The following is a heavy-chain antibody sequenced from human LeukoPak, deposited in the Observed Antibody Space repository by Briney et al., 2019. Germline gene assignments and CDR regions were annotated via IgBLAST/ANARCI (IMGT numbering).Heavy chain of an antibody. CDR1: GGSISSYY. CDR3: ARAVAATPFAGPYNWFDP. V-gene: IGHV4-4*07. CDR2: IYTSGST. Sequence: SETLSLTCTVSGGSISSYYWSWIRQPAGKGLEWIGRIYTSGSTNYNPSLKSRVTMSVDTSKNQFSLKLSSVTAADTAVYYCARAVAATPFAGPYNWFDPWGQGTLVTVSS. D-gene: IGHD2-15*01. J-gene: IGHJ5*02.